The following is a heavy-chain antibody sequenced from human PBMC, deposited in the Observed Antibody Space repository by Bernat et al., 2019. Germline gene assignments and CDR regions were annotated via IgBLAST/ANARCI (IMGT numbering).Heavy chain of an antibody. D-gene: IGHD2-2*02. V-gene: IGHV3-21*01. J-gene: IGHJ6*04. CDR1: GFTFSSYS. CDR2: ISSSSSYI. Sequence: EVQLVESGGGLVKPGGSLRLSCAASGFTFSSYSMNWVRQAPGKGLEWVSSISSSSSYIYYADSVKGRFTISRDNAKNSLYLQMNSLRAEETAVYYWAGELNPYTAGDYYNYYGMDVWGGGTTVTVSS. CDR3: AGELNPYTAGDYYNYYGMDV.